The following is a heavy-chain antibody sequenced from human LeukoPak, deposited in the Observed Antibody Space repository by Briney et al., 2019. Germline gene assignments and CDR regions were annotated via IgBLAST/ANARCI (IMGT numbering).Heavy chain of an antibody. V-gene: IGHV4-30-2*01. CDR1: GDSISSGDYS. J-gene: IGHJ4*02. CDR3: ARSSYGDYYFDY. CDR2: IYHSGST. D-gene: IGHD4-17*01. Sequence: PSETLSLTCAVSGDSISSGDYSWNWIRQPPGKGLEWIGYIYHSGSTSYNPSLKSRVTISVDRSKIQFSLRLSSVTAADTAVYYCARSSYGDYYFDYWGQGTLVTVSS.